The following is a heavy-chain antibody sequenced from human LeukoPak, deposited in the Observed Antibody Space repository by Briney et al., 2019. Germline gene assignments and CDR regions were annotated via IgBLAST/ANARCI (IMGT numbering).Heavy chain of an antibody. CDR2: MNPNSGNT. V-gene: IGHV1-8*01. J-gene: IGHJ4*02. CDR1: GSTFTSYD. Sequence: GASVKVSCKASGSTFTSYDFTWVRQPPGQGLGWMGWMNPNSGNTGYAQKFQGRVTMTRNTSISTAYMELSSLRSEDTAVYYCARDLVLSSSSSLGYWGQGTLVTVSS. CDR3: ARDLVLSSSSSLGY. D-gene: IGHD6-6*01.